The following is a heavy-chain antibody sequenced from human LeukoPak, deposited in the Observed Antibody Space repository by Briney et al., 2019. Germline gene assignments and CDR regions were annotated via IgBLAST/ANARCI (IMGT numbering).Heavy chain of an antibody. CDR1: GGTFSSYA. V-gene: IGHV1-69*13. CDR2: IIPIFGTA. J-gene: IGHJ4*02. Sequence: GASVTVSCKASGGTFSSYAISWVRQAPGQGLEWMGGIIPIFGTANYAQKFQGRVTITADESTSTAYMELSSLRSEDTAVYYCARDGDLVVRGTYDYWGQGTLVTVSS. D-gene: IGHD3-10*01. CDR3: ARDGDLVVRGTYDY.